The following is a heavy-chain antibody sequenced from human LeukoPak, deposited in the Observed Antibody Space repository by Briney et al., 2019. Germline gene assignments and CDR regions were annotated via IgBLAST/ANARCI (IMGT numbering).Heavy chain of an antibody. CDR3: AREQIGGYCSSTSCPNWFDP. CDR2: ISSGSSTI. CDR1: GFTFSTFD. J-gene: IGHJ5*02. V-gene: IGHV3-48*01. D-gene: IGHD2-2*01. Sequence: GGSLRLSCAASGFTFSTFDMNWVRQAPGKGLEGVSYISSGSSTIYYADSVKGRFTISRDNAKNTLYVQINKPIADGTAVYYCAREQIGGYCSSTSCPNWFDPWGQGTLVTVSS.